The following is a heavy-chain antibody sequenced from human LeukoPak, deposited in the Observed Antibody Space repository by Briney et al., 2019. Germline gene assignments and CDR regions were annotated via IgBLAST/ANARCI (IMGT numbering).Heavy chain of an antibody. J-gene: IGHJ4*02. V-gene: IGHV4-38-2*02. Sequence: SETLSLTCTVSGYSISSGYYWGWIRQPPGKGLEWIASIEQSGSTYYNPSLKGRVTISVDTSKNQFSLKVSSVTAADTAIYYCARGPPRYISYWGQGTLVTVSS. CDR1: GYSISSGYY. CDR3: ARGPPRYISY. D-gene: IGHD5-18*01. CDR2: IEQSGST.